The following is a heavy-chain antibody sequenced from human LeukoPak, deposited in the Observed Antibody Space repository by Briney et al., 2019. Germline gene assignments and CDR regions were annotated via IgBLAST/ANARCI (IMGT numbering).Heavy chain of an antibody. CDR1: GGSISSGDYY. CDR2: IYYSGST. Sequence: SETLSLTCTVSGGSISSGDYYWSWIRQPPGKGLEWIGYIYYSGSTYYNPSPKSRVTISVDTSKNQFSLKLSSVTAADTAVYYCARVFDYYDSSGNYFDYWGQGTLVTVSS. D-gene: IGHD3-22*01. J-gene: IGHJ4*02. CDR3: ARVFDYYDSSGNYFDY. V-gene: IGHV4-30-4*01.